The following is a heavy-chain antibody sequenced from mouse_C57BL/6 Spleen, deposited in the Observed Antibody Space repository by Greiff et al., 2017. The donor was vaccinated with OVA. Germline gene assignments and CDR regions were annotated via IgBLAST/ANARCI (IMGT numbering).Heavy chain of an antibody. V-gene: IGHV1-54*01. CDR1: GYAFTNYL. J-gene: IGHJ2*01. CDR2: INPGSGGT. CDR3: ARDDGNYAFDD. Sequence: QVQLQQSGAELVKPGTSVKVSCKASGYAFTNYLIEWVKQRPGQGLEWIGVINPGSGGTNYNEKFKGKATLTADKSSSTDYMQLSSLTSEDSAVYLCARDDGNYAFDDWGQGTTLTVSA. D-gene: IGHD2-3*01.